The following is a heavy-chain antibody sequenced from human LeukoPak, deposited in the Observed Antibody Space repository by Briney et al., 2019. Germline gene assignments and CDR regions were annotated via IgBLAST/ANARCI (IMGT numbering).Heavy chain of an antibody. CDR3: AKDSVARSRGIDY. Sequence: GGSLRLSCAASGFSFSTYGMHWVRQTPDKGLEWVAFMRSDGTKEFYADSVKGRFTISRDNSKNTVYLQMNSLRAEDTAVYHCAKDSVARSRGIDYWGQGTLVIVSS. J-gene: IGHJ4*02. D-gene: IGHD2-15*01. V-gene: IGHV3-30*02. CDR2: MRSDGTKE. CDR1: GFSFSTYG.